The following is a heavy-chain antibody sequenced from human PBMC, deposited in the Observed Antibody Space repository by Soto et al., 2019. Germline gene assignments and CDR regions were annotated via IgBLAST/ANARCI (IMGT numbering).Heavy chain of an antibody. J-gene: IGHJ4*02. CDR1: GGTFNTYA. CDR3: AREVQVHTPAFVY. Sequence: QVQLVQSGAEMKKPGSSVKVSCQSSGGTFNTYAMNWVRQAPGQGPEWMGDISPMFGAANYAPKFQGRVTITADESTRTSYMQLRSLTSGDTALYFCAREVQVHTPAFVYWGQGTRVTVSS. CDR2: ISPMFGAA. V-gene: IGHV1-69*19. D-gene: IGHD3-10*01.